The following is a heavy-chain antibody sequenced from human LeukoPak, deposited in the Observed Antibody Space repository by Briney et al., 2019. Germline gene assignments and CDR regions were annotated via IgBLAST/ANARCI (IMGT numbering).Heavy chain of an antibody. CDR1: GYTLSELF. J-gene: IGHJ4*02. D-gene: IGHD2-2*02. V-gene: IGHV1-24*01. CDR2: FDPEDGEA. Sequence: ASVKVSCTVSGYTLSELFMHWVRQAPGKGLEWMGGFDPEDGEAIYAQDFQGRVTMTKDTSTDTAYMELSSLRSEDTALYYCTTDILDYCDTASCHKGNSWGQGTLVIVSS. CDR3: TTDILDYCDTASCHKGNS.